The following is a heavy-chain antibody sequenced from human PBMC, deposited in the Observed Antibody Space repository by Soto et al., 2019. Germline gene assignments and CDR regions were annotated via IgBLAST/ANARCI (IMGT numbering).Heavy chain of an antibody. Sequence: SETLSLTCTVSGGIISGYYWSWVRQSPQKGLEWIGYIYYTGHTNYNPSLKSRVTMSMDRSMTQISLNLTSMTAADTAVYYCVRGPAGTPVLFAFGLWGQGTKVTVSS. J-gene: IGHJ6*02. V-gene: IGHV4-59*01. CDR3: VRGPAGTPVLFAFGL. D-gene: IGHD3-10*01. CDR2: IYYTGHT. CDR1: GGIISGYY.